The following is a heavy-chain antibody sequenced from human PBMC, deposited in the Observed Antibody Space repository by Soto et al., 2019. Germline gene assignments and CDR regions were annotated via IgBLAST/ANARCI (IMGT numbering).Heavy chain of an antibody. D-gene: IGHD3-3*01. Sequence: GASVKVSCKASGYTFTSYGISWVRQAPGQGLEWMGWISAYNGNTNYAQKLQGRVTMTTDTSTSTAYMELRSLRSDDTAVYYCAREPDDDFWSGPYYYYGMDVWGQGTTVTVSS. CDR2: ISAYNGNT. V-gene: IGHV1-18*01. CDR1: GYTFTSYG. CDR3: AREPDDDFWSGPYYYYGMDV. J-gene: IGHJ6*02.